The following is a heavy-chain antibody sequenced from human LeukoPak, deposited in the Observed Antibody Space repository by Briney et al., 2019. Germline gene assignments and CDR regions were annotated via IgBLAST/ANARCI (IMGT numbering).Heavy chain of an antibody. CDR2: INPNSGGT. V-gene: IGHV1-2*02. Sequence: ASLKVSCKASGYTFTGYYMHWVRQAPGQGLEWMGWINPNSGGTNYAQKFQGRVTMTRDTSISTAYMELSSLRSDDTAVYYCARVQFTPPSISPFDYWGQGTLVTVSS. CDR3: ARVQFTPPSISPFDY. J-gene: IGHJ4*02. D-gene: IGHD2-15*01. CDR1: GYTFTGYY.